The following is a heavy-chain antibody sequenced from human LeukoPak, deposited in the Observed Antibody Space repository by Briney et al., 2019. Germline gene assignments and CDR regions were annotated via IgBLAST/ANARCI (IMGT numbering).Heavy chain of an antibody. Sequence: GGSLRLSCAASGFTFSSYGMSWVRQAPGKGLEWVTFISYDGSNKNYADSVKGRFTISRDNFKNTLYLQMNSLRVQDTAVYYCATDMRGGSSSSPAWGQGTLVTVSS. CDR1: GFTFSSYG. CDR2: ISYDGSNK. D-gene: IGHD6-6*01. J-gene: IGHJ5*02. V-gene: IGHV3-30*03. CDR3: ATDMRGGSSSSPA.